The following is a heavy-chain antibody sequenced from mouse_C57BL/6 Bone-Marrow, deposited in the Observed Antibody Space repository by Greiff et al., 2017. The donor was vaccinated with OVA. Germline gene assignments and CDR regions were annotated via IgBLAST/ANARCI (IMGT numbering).Heavy chain of an antibody. CDR2: INPRSGYT. CDR1: GYTFTNSW. D-gene: IGHD1-1*01. V-gene: IGHV1-7*01. J-gene: IGHJ1*03. CDR3: AGTTPLWYFDV. Sequence: QVQLQQSGAELAKPGASVKLSCTASGYTFTNSWMHWVKQRPGQGLEWIGYINPRSGYTKYNQKFQDKATLTADKSSSTAYLQLSSLTYEDSAVYYCAGTTPLWYFDVWGTGTTVTVSS.